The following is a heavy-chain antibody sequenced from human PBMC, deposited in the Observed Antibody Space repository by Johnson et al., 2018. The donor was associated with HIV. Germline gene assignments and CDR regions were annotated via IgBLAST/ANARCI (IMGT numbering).Heavy chain of an antibody. V-gene: IGHV3-11*04. Sequence: QVQLVESGGGVVQPGRSLRLSCAASGFTFSDYYMSWIRQAPGKGLEWVSYITSSGNTVYYADSVKGRFTISRDNSKNTLYLQINSLRAEDTAVYYCARVSSSVTTARYGAFDIWGQGTMVIVSS. CDR3: ARVSSSVTTARYGAFDI. D-gene: IGHD4-17*01. J-gene: IGHJ3*02. CDR1: GFTFSDYY. CDR2: ITSSGNTV.